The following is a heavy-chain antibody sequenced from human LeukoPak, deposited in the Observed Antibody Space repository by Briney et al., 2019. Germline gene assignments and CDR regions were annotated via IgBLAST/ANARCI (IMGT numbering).Heavy chain of an antibody. D-gene: IGHD2-2*01. CDR3: VKGRYCGGTSCSYFDC. J-gene: IGHJ4*02. CDR2: ITAGGGST. Sequence: GGSLRLSCVASGFIFSTYGMSWVRRAPGKGLEWVSTITAGGGSTYYADSVKGRFTISRDNSKNTLYLQMNSLRAEDTAIYYCVKGRYCGGTSCSYFDCWGQGTLVTFPS. CDR1: GFIFSTYG. V-gene: IGHV3-23*01.